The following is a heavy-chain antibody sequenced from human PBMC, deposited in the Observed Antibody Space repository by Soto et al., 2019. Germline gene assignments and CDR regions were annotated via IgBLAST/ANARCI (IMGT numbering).Heavy chain of an antibody. V-gene: IGHV1-2*02. CDR1: GYIFSDNY. J-gene: IGHJ4*02. Sequence: QVQLVQSGAEVKQPGASMKVSCKASGYIFSDNYIHWVRQAPGQGLEWMAWINPKSGGTNYARNCQGRVTLTRDTSISTAYMDLSRLTSDDTAVYYCARAREDSSGWFDYWGQGTLVTVSS. CDR3: ARAREDSSGWFDY. D-gene: IGHD6-19*01. CDR2: INPKSGGT.